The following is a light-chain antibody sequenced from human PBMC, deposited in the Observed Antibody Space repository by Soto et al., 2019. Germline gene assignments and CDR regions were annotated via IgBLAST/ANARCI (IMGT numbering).Light chain of an antibody. CDR1: PSVGNN. CDR2: GAY. J-gene: IGKJ1*01. V-gene: IGKV3-15*01. Sequence: EIVLTQSPATLSLSPAESTTLSCRASPSVGNNLAWYQQKPGQAPRLLIYGAYTRATGIPARFSGSGSETDFTLTISSLQSEDFAVYYWQHYNYWPPKTFGQGTKVDIK. CDR3: QHYNYWPPKT.